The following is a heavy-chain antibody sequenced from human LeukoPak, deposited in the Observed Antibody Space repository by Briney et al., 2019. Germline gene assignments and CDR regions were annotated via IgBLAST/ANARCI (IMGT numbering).Heavy chain of an antibody. CDR2: INSDGSST. V-gene: IGHV3-74*01. CDR1: GFTFSSYW. CDR3: ARDSPTTVTPDFDY. J-gene: IGHJ4*02. D-gene: IGHD4-17*01. Sequence: GGSLRLFCAASGFTFSSYWMHWVRQATGKGLVWVSRINSDGSSTSYADSVKGRFTISRDNAKNTLYLQMNSLRAEDTAVYYCARDSPTTVTPDFDYWGQGTLVTVSS.